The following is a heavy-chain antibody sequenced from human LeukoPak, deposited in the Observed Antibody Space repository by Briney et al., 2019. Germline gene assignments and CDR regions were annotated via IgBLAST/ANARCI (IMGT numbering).Heavy chain of an antibody. V-gene: IGHV6-1*01. D-gene: IGHD5-18*01. CDR3: ARVGVVQLWPYYFDY. J-gene: IGHJ4*02. Sequence: SQTLSLTCAISGDSVSSNSAAWNWIRQSPSRGLEWLGRTYYRSRWYNDYAVSVKSRITINPDTSKNRFSLQLNSVTPEDTAVYYCARVGVVQLWPYYFDYWGQGTLVTVSS. CDR2: TYYRSRWYN. CDR1: GDSVSSNSAA.